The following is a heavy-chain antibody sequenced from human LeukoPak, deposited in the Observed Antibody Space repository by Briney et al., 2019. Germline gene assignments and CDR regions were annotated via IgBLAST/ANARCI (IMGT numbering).Heavy chain of an antibody. CDR3: ARERFHYDV. CDR1: GLTISSSW. J-gene: IGHJ4*02. V-gene: IGHV3-74*01. D-gene: IGHD3-22*01. CDR2: ITSDGTDI. Sequence: GGSLSLSCEGSGLTISSSWMHWVRQSPAKGLVYVARITSDGTDIKYADSVKGRFTLSRDNAKNTLYLRMNSLRVEDTALYYCARERFHYDVWGQGTLVTVSS.